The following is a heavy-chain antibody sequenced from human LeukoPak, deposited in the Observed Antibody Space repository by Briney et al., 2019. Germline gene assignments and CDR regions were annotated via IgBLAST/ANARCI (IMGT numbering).Heavy chain of an antibody. D-gene: IGHD3-16*01. CDR2: ISGGSSTI. Sequence: GGSLRLSCAASGFTFSSYTMHWVRQAPGKGLEWISSISGGSSTIYYADSVKGRFTISRDNARNSLYLQMNSLRDEDTAVYYCAKDWGYGEAGIDFWGQGTLVTVSS. CDR1: GFTFSSYT. CDR3: AKDWGYGEAGIDF. J-gene: IGHJ4*02. V-gene: IGHV3-48*02.